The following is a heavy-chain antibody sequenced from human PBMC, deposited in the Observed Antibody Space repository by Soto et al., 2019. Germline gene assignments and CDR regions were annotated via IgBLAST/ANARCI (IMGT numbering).Heavy chain of an antibody. V-gene: IGHV1-69*06. D-gene: IGHD1-7*01. CDR2: IIPIFGTA. J-gene: IGHJ6*02. CDR1: GGTFSSYA. CDR3: ARELTGTPYYYYYGMDV. Sequence: ASVKVSCKASGGTFSSYAISWVRQAPGQGLEWMGGIIPIFGTANYAQKFQGRVTITADKSTSTAYMELSSLRSEDTAVYYCARELTGTPYYYYYGMDVWGQGTTVTVSS.